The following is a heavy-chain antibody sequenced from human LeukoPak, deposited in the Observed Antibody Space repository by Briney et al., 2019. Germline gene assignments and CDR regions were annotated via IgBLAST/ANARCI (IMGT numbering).Heavy chain of an antibody. CDR2: IDPSDSYT. Sequence: GESPKISCKGSGYSFTSYWISWVRQMPGKGLEWMGRIDPSDSYTNYSPSFQGHVTISADKSISTAYLQWSSLKASDTAMYYCARGLAVAGRFPDYWGQGTLVTVSS. V-gene: IGHV5-10-1*01. J-gene: IGHJ4*02. D-gene: IGHD6-19*01. CDR3: ARGLAVAGRFPDY. CDR1: GYSFTSYW.